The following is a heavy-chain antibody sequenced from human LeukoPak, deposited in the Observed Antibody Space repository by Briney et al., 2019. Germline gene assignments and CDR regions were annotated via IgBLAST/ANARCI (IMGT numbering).Heavy chain of an antibody. V-gene: IGHV4-39*07. Sequence: SETLSLTCIVSGGSISTNTYYWGWIRLPPGKGLEWIGEIHHRGTTYYNPSLRSRVTISVDTSKNQFSLRLTSVTAADTAVYYCARVTYNGYQHFDYWGQGNLITVS. CDR2: IHHRGTT. CDR1: GGSISTNTYY. D-gene: IGHD3-10*01. CDR3: ARVTYNGYQHFDY. J-gene: IGHJ4*02.